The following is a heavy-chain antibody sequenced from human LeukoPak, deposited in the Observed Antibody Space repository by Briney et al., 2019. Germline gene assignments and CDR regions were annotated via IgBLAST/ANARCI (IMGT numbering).Heavy chain of an antibody. V-gene: IGHV3-7*01. D-gene: IGHD3-9*01. Sequence: PGGSLRLSCAASGFSLSTYWMSWVRQAPGKGLEWVANIKQDGSEQYYGDSVKGRFTISRANANNSLFLQMDSLTAEDTAVYYCAREGRWRYDILTGYFDYWGQGILVTVSS. CDR2: IKQDGSEQ. CDR3: AREGRWRYDILTGYFDY. CDR1: GFSLSTYW. J-gene: IGHJ4*02.